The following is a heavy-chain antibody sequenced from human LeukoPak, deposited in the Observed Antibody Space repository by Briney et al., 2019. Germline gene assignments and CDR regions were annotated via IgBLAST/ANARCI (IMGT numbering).Heavy chain of an antibody. V-gene: IGHV3-23*01. J-gene: IGHJ4*02. CDR1: GFIFNTYA. Sequence: PGGSLRLSCAASGFIFNTYAMSWVRQAPGKGLEWVSTISGSGANTYYADSVKGRFTISRDNSKNTLYLQMNSLRAEDTAVYYCAKSNYFDSGGYYFFDYWGQGTLVTVSS. D-gene: IGHD3-22*01. CDR2: ISGSGANT. CDR3: AKSNYFDSGGYYFFDY.